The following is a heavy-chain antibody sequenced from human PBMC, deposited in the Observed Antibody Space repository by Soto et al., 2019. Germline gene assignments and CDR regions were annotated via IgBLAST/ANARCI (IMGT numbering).Heavy chain of an antibody. Sequence: SVKVSCKASGGTFSSYTISWVRQAPGQGLEWMGRIIPILGIANYAQKFQGRVTITADKSTSTAYMELSSLRSEDTAVYYCARGGTPSAPLDYWGQGTLVTVSS. CDR2: IIPILGIA. J-gene: IGHJ4*02. CDR3: ARGGTPSAPLDY. D-gene: IGHD3-16*01. V-gene: IGHV1-69*02. CDR1: GGTFSSYT.